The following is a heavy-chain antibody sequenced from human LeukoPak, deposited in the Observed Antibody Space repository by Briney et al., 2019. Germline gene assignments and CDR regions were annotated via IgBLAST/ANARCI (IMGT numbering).Heavy chain of an antibody. Sequence: PGRSLRLSCAASGFTFDDYAMHWVRQAPGKGLEWVSGISWNSGSIGYADSVKGRFTISRDNAKNSLYLQMNSLRAEDTALYYCATNYYGSGSHPFDYWGQGTLVTVSS. V-gene: IGHV3-9*01. D-gene: IGHD3-10*01. CDR2: ISWNSGSI. CDR3: ATNYYGSGSHPFDY. J-gene: IGHJ4*02. CDR1: GFTFDDYA.